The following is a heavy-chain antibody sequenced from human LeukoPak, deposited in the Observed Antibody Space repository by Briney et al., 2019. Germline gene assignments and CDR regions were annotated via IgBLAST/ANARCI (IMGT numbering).Heavy chain of an antibody. D-gene: IGHD2-2*01. CDR3: ATVQPSSSAAFSYYYYYYMDV. Sequence: ASVKVSCKVSGYTLTELSMHWARQAPGEGLEWMGGFDPEDGEKIYAQKFQGRVTMTEDTSTDTAYMELSSLRSEDTAVYYCATVQPSSSAAFSYYYYYYMDVWGKGTTVTVSS. J-gene: IGHJ6*03. CDR2: FDPEDGEK. CDR1: GYTLTELS. V-gene: IGHV1-24*01.